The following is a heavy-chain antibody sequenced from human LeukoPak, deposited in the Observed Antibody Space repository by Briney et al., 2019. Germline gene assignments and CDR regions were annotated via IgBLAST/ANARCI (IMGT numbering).Heavy chain of an antibody. CDR2: IYHSGST. CDR3: ARDHCSGGSCFNWFDP. V-gene: IGHV4-38-2*02. Sequence: PSETLSLTCTVSGYSISSGYYWGWIRQPPGKGLEWIGSIYHSGSTYYNPSLKSRVTISVDTSKNQFSLKLSSVTAADTAVYYCARDHCSGGSCFNWFDPWGQGTLVTVSS. J-gene: IGHJ5*02. CDR1: GYSISSGYY. D-gene: IGHD2-15*01.